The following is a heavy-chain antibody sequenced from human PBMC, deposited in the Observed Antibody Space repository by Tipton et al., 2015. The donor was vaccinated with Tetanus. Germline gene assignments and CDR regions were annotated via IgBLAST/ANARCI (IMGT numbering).Heavy chain of an antibody. D-gene: IGHD3-3*01. CDR1: GYTFTSYD. J-gene: IGHJ5*02. Sequence: QLVQSGAEVKKPGASVKVSCKASGYTFTSYDINWVRQATGQGLEWMGWMDPNSGDTGYAQKFQGRVTMTRSTSISTAYMELSRLTSGDTAVYYCARGAMEGDYTSFRFDPWGRGTLVTVSS. CDR2: MDPNSGDT. V-gene: IGHV1-8*01. CDR3: ARGAMEGDYTSFRFDP.